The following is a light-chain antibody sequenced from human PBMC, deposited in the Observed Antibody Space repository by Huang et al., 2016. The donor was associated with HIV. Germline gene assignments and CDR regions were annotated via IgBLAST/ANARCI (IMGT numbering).Light chain of an antibody. J-gene: IGKJ5*01. CDR3: QQRSNWPPVT. Sequence: EIVLTQSPATLSLSPGERATLSCRASQSISNYLIWYQQKPGQAPRLLIYNAANRATGIPARFSGRGSGTDLTLTISSLEPEDFAIYYCQQRSNWPPVTFGQGTRLDI. CDR2: NAA. V-gene: IGKV3-11*01. CDR1: QSISNY.